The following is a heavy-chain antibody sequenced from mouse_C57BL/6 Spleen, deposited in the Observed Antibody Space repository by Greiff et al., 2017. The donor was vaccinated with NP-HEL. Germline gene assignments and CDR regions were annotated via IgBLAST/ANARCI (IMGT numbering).Heavy chain of an antibody. J-gene: IGHJ4*01. CDR3: ARRGYDNDPFYAMDY. Sequence: VKLQQSGAELVKPGASVKISCKASGYTFTDYYINWVKQRPGQGLEWIGKIGPGRGSTYYNEAFKGTATLTADKSSSTAYMQLSSLTSEDSAVYFCARRGYDNDPFYAMDYWGQGTSVTVSS. CDR2: IGPGRGST. D-gene: IGHD2-4*01. CDR1: GYTFTDYY. V-gene: IGHV1-77*01.